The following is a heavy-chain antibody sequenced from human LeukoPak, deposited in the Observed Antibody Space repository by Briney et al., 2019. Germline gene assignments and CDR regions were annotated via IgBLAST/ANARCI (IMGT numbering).Heavy chain of an antibody. D-gene: IGHD1-26*01. CDR3: AKDSHSGYFDY. CDR2: IGGDDST. CDR1: GFTFSSYA. Sequence: GGSLRLSCAASGFTFSSYAMSWVRQPPGKGLEWVSGIGGDDSTYYADSLEGRFTISRDTSKNTLFLQINNLRAGDTAVYYCAKDSHSGYFDYWGQGTLVTVSS. V-gene: IGHV3-23*01. J-gene: IGHJ4*02.